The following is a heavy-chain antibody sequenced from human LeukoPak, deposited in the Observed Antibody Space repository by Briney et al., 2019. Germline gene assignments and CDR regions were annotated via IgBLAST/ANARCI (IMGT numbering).Heavy chain of an antibody. CDR1: GGTFSSYA. J-gene: IGHJ5*02. CDR2: IIPILGIA. CDR3: ARESTAVAGTGWLDP. Sequence: GASVKVSCKASGGTFSSYAISWVRQAPGQGLEWMGRIIPILGIANYAQKFQGRVTITADKSTSTAYMELSSLRSEDTAVYYCARESTAVAGTGWLDPWGQGTLVTVSS. V-gene: IGHV1-69*04. D-gene: IGHD6-19*01.